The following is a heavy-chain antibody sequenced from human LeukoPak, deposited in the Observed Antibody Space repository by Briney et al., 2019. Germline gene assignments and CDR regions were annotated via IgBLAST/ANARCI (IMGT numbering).Heavy chain of an antibody. J-gene: IGHJ4*02. V-gene: IGHV4-39*07. Sequence: SETLSLTCTVSGGSISSSSYYWGWIRQPPGKGLEWIGSIYYSGSTYYNPSLKSRVTISVDTSKNQFSLKLSSVTAADTAVYYCARDGTTVTPGAFDYWGQGTLVTVSS. CDR3: ARDGTTVTPGAFDY. D-gene: IGHD4-17*01. CDR2: IYYSGST. CDR1: GGSISSSSYY.